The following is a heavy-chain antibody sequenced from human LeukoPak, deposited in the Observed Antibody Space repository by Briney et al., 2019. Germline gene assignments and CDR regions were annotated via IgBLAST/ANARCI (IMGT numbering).Heavy chain of an antibody. V-gene: IGHV4-30-2*01. D-gene: IGHD3-10*01. J-gene: IGHJ6*02. Sequence: SETLPLTCAVSGGSISSGGYFWSWIRQPPGKGLEWIGYIYESSHALYNPSLKSRVSISGDKSKNQFSLRVNSVTAADTAIYYCARINYYGSGTYYASIDYGLDVWGPGTTVIVSS. CDR3: ARINYYGSGTYYASIDYGLDV. CDR2: IYESSHA. CDR1: GGSISSGGYF.